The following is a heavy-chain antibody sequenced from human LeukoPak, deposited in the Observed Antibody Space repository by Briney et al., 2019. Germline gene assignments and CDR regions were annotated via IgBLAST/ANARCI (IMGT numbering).Heavy chain of an antibody. CDR3: LRDRGYSTYDC. J-gene: IGHJ4*02. CDR1: AFSLSDYW. V-gene: IGHV3-7*01. CDR2: IKQDGSEK. Sequence: GGSLRLSCAASAFSLSDYWMNWVRQAPGKGLEWVASIKQDGSEKYYVDSVTVRCSISSANAKNSMYLQMNTMRAENTAVYDCLRDRGYSTYDCWGQGTLVTVSS. D-gene: IGHD5-12*01.